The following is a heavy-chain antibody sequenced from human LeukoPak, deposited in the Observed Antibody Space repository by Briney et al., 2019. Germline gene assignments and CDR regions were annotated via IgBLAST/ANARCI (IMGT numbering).Heavy chain of an antibody. CDR3: ARESKYYAFDI. CDR2: INPNTGGA. V-gene: IGHV1-2*02. Sequence: ASVKVSCKASGYTFTAYYLHWVRQAPGQGLEWMGWINPNTGGANYAQKFQGRVTMTRDTSISTAYMELSRLRSDDTAVYYCARESKYYAFDIWGQGTMVTVSS. D-gene: IGHD1-26*01. J-gene: IGHJ3*02. CDR1: GYTFTAYY.